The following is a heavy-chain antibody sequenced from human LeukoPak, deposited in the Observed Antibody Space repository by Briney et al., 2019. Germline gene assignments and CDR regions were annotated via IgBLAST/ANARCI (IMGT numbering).Heavy chain of an antibody. Sequence: SETLSLTCAVYGGSFSGYYWDWIRQPPGKGLEWIGEINHSGTTNYNPSLKSRVTISMDTSKNQFSLKLSSVTAADTAVYYCAIQYYDILAGYQDAFDLWGQGTMVTVSS. V-gene: IGHV4-34*01. CDR3: AIQYYDILAGYQDAFDL. CDR2: INHSGTT. D-gene: IGHD3-9*01. CDR1: GGSFSGYY. J-gene: IGHJ3*01.